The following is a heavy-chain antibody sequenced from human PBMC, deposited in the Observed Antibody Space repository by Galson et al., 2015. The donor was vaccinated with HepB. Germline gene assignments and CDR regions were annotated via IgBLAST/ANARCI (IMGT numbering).Heavy chain of an antibody. V-gene: IGHV1-18*01. J-gene: IGHJ4*02. Sequence: SVKVSCKASGYTFTSYDISWVRQAPGQGLEWMGWMSAYNGNTNYAQKLQGRVTMTTDTSMSTAYMELRSLRSDDTAVYYCARAGCCSSTSCYFLWDYWGQGTLVTVSS. CDR3: ARAGCCSSTSCYFLWDY. D-gene: IGHD2-2*01. CDR1: GYTFTSYD. CDR2: MSAYNGNT.